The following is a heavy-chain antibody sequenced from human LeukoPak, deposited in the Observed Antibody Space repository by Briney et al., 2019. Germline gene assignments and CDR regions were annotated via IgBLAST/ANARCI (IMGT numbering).Heavy chain of an antibody. CDR2: IRYDGSNK. J-gene: IGHJ6*03. D-gene: IGHD3-22*01. Sequence: PGGSLRLSCAASGFTFTNNFMSWVRQVPGKGLEWVAFIRYDGSNKYYADSVKGRFTISRDNSKNTLYLQMNSLRAEDTAVYYCAKVGSQVITVYYYYYMDVWGKGTTVTISS. CDR1: GFTFTNNF. CDR3: AKVGSQVITVYYYYYMDV. V-gene: IGHV3-30*02.